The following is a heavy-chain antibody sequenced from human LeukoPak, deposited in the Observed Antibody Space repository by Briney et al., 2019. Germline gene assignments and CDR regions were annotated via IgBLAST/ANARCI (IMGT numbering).Heavy chain of an antibody. CDR2: ISGSGGST. CDR1: GFTFSSYA. D-gene: IGHD2-15*01. J-gene: IGHJ4*02. V-gene: IGHV3-23*01. Sequence: GGSLRLSCAASGFTFSSYAMSWVRQAPGKGLEWVSAISGSGGSTYYADSVKGRFTISRDNSKNTLYLQMNSLRAEDTAVYYCAKDAIYCSGGSCYSFGAGYFYYWGQGTLVTVSS. CDR3: AKDAIYCSGGSCYSFGAGYFYY.